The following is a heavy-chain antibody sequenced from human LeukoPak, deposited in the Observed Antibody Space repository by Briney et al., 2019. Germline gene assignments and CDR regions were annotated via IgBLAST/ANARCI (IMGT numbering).Heavy chain of an antibody. V-gene: IGHV1-2*06. CDR2: INPNSGGT. CDR3: EREDSSGYFPFDY. D-gene: IGHD3-22*01. Sequence: ASVKVSCKASGYTFTGYYMHWVRQAPGQGLEWMGRINPNSGGTNYAQKFQGRVTMTRDTSISTAYMELSRLRSDDTAVYYCEREDSSGYFPFDYWGKGTLVTVSS. CDR1: GYTFTGYY. J-gene: IGHJ4*02.